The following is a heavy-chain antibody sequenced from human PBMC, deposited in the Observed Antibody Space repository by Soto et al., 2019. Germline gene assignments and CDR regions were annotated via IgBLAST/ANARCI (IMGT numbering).Heavy chain of an antibody. CDR2: IYYSGST. CDR3: ARAGYYYDSSGYFFGGFWNFDL. D-gene: IGHD3-22*01. Sequence: KPSETLSLTCTVSGGSISSYYWSWIRQPPGKGLEWIGYIYYSGSTNYNPSLKSRVTISVDTSKNQFSLKLSSVTAADTAVYYCARAGYYYDSSGYFFGGFWNFDLWGRGTLVTVSS. V-gene: IGHV4-59*01. CDR1: GGSISSYY. J-gene: IGHJ2*01.